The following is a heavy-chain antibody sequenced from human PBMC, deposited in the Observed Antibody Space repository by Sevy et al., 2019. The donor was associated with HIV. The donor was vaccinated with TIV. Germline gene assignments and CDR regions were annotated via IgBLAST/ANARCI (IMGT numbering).Heavy chain of an antibody. Sequence: SLRLSCAASGFTFSSYWMSWVRQAPGKGLEWVATINQDGSETFYVDSVKGRFTISRHNPRKSLYLQMNSLSAEDTAVYYCARLFYGSAYYWGQGTLVTVSS. V-gene: IGHV3-7*01. J-gene: IGHJ4*02. D-gene: IGHD3-10*01. CDR3: ARLFYGSAYY. CDR2: INQDGSET. CDR1: GFTFSSYW.